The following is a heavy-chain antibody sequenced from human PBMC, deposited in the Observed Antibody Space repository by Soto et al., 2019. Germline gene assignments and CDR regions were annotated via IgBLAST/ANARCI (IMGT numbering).Heavy chain of an antibody. J-gene: IGHJ6*02. CDR3: ARFPVAGKRPANYYYGMDV. D-gene: IGHD6-19*01. Sequence: PSETLSLTCTVSGGSVSSGSYYWSWIRQPPGKGLEWIGYIYYSGSTNYNPSLKSRVTISVDTSKNQFSLKLSSVTAADTAVYYCARFPVAGKRPANYYYGMDVWGQGTTVTV. V-gene: IGHV4-61*01. CDR2: IYYSGST. CDR1: GGSVSSGSYY.